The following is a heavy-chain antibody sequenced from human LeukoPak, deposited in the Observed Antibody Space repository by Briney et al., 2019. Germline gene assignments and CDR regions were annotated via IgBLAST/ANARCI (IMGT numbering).Heavy chain of an antibody. Sequence: GGPLRLSCAVSGFTFDDYAMHWVRQVPGKGLEWVSGISWNSDTIDLADSVKGRFTISRDNAKNSLYLQMNRLRAEDTALYYCATNGGGDSGYGNFDYWGQGTLVTVSS. CDR1: GFTFDDYA. V-gene: IGHV3-9*01. J-gene: IGHJ4*02. CDR3: ATNGGGDSGYGNFDY. D-gene: IGHD5-12*01. CDR2: ISWNSDTI.